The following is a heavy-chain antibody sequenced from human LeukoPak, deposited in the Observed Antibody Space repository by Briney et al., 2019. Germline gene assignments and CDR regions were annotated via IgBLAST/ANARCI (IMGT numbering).Heavy chain of an antibody. D-gene: IGHD7-27*01. J-gene: IGHJ4*02. Sequence: PSETLSLTCTVSGGSISSGAYYWSWIRQHPGKGLEWIGYIYYSGSTYYNPSLESRITISVDTSKKQFSLKLSSVTAADTAVYYCARGAGINWGHFDYWGQGTLVTVSS. CDR2: IYYSGST. CDR1: GGSISSGAYY. CDR3: ARGAGINWGHFDY. V-gene: IGHV4-31*03.